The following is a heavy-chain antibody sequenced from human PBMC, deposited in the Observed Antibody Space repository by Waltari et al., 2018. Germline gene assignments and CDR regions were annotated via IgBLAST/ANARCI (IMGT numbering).Heavy chain of an antibody. V-gene: IGHV4-39*07. CDR2: FYYSGST. J-gene: IGHJ4*02. CDR3: ARDLGRGIAVAGILDY. D-gene: IGHD6-19*01. Sequence: QLQLQESGPGLVKPSETLSLTCTVSGGSISSSSYYWGWIRQPPGKGLEWIGSFYYSGSTSYNPSLKSRVTISVDTSKNQFSLKLSSVTAADTAVYYCARDLGRGIAVAGILDYWGQGTLVTVSS. CDR1: GGSISSSSYY.